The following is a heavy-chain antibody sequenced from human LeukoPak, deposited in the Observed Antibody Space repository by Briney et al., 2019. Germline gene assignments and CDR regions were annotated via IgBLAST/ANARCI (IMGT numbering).Heavy chain of an antibody. CDR2: IFGGGST. D-gene: IGHD3-22*01. Sequence: GGSLRLSCAASGFTVSYNYMSWVRQAPGKGLEWVSVIFGGGSTYYADSVKGRFTISRDNSKNTLYLQMNSLRTEDTAIYYCAKEDVVVITIRYFQHWGQGTLVTVSS. CDR1: GFTVSYNY. CDR3: AKEDVVVITIRYFQH. V-gene: IGHV3-66*02. J-gene: IGHJ1*01.